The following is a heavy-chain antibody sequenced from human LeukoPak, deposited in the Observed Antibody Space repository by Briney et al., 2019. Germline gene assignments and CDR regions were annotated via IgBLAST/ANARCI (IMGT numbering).Heavy chain of an antibody. CDR2: MNPNSGNT. J-gene: IGHJ4*02. Sequence: ASVKVSRKASGYTFTNYDINWVRQATGQGLEWMGWMNPNSGNTGYAQKFQGRVTINRNTSISTAYMELSSLRSEDTAVYYCARCATPRIACFDFWGQGTLVTVSS. CDR1: GYTFTNYD. D-gene: IGHD2-15*01. V-gene: IGHV1-8*02. CDR3: ARCATPRIACFDF.